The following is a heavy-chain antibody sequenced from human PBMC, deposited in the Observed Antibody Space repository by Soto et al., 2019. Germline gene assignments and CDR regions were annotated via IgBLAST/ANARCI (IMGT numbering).Heavy chain of an antibody. CDR1: GFTFSSYA. CDR2: ISGSGGST. CDR3: ARGRPDYYYYGMDV. J-gene: IGHJ6*02. V-gene: IGHV3-23*01. D-gene: IGHD5-12*01. Sequence: GGSLRLSCAASGFTFSSYAMSWVRQAPGKGLEWVSAISGSGGSTYYADSVKGRFTISRDNSKNTLYLQMNSLRAEDTAVYYCARGRPDYYYYGMDVWGQGTSVTVSS.